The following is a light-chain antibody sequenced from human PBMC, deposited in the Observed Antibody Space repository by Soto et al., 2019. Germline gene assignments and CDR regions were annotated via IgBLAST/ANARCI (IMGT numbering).Light chain of an antibody. CDR2: EVS. CDR1: QSLLHSNEKTY. CDR3: MQSLQFPLT. V-gene: IGKV2D-29*01. Sequence: DMVMTQTPLSLSVTPGQPPSISCKSSQSLLHSNEKTYFYWYLQKPGQPPQLLIYEVSNRFSGVPDRFSGSGSGTYFTLEISRVEAEDVGDYYCMQSLQFPLTFGGGTKVEIK. J-gene: IGKJ4*01.